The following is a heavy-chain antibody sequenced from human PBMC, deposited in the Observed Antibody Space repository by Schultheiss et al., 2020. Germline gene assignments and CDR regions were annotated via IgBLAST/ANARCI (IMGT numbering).Heavy chain of an antibody. D-gene: IGHD4-23*01. CDR2: IYYGGST. CDR1: GGSISSYY. V-gene: IGHV4-39*07. J-gene: IGHJ3*02. Sequence: SQTLSLTCTVSGGSISSYYWGWIRQPPGKGLEWIGSIYYGGSTYYSPSLKSRVTISVDTSKNQFSLKLSSVTAADTAVYYCASSEGAWELVDAFDIWGQGTMVTVSS. CDR3: ASSEGAWELVDAFDI.